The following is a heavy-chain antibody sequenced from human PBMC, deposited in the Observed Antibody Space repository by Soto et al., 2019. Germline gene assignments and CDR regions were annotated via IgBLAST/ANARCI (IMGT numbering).Heavy chain of an antibody. D-gene: IGHD2-15*01. CDR1: GFTFGDSY. CDR2: ISPGSRYP. J-gene: IGHJ5*02. Sequence: LRLSCAGSGFTFGDSYMSWICQAPGKGLEWLSYISPGSRYPAYADSVKGRFTISRDNAKRSLYLQMMSLTAEDTAIYYCVRGGGGGLFDPWGQGTMVTVSS. V-gene: IGHV3-11*06. CDR3: VRGGGGGLFDP.